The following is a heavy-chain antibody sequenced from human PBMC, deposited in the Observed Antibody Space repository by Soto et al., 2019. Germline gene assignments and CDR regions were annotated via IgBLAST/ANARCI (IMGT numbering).Heavy chain of an antibody. V-gene: IGHV3-30*18. Sequence: QPWGSLRLSCAASGFTFNIYGMHWVRQAPDKGLEWVALISYDGSNQYYADSVKGRFTISRDNSKNTLFLQMNSLRADDTAVYYCAKDQASGQGSFDSWGQGTLVTVSS. J-gene: IGHJ4*02. CDR2: ISYDGSNQ. CDR3: AKDQASGQGSFDS. CDR1: GFTFNIYG.